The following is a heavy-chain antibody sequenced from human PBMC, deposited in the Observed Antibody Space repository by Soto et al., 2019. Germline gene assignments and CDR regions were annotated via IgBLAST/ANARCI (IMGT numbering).Heavy chain of an antibody. J-gene: IGHJ6*02. CDR1: GFTFSSYA. V-gene: IGHV3-30-3*01. Sequence: PGGSLSLSCAASGFTFSSYAMHWVRQAPGKGLEWVAVISYDGSNKYYADSVKGRFTISRDNSKNTLYLQMNSLRAEDTAVYYCARANSCGGDCYPILYYGMDVWGQGTTVTVSS. CDR3: ARANSCGGDCYPILYYGMDV. D-gene: IGHD2-21*02. CDR2: ISYDGSNK.